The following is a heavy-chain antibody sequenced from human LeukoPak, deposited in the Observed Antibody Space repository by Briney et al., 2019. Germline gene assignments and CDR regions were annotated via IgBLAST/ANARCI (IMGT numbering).Heavy chain of an antibody. D-gene: IGHD3-10*01. V-gene: IGHV5-51*01. CDR1: GYSFTSYW. J-gene: IGHJ6*03. CDR3: ARQGYYYYGAGSRDPNYYYYMDV. Sequence: GESLKISCKGSGYSFTSYWIGWVRQMPGKGLEWMGIIYPGDSDTRYSPSFQGQVTISADKSISTAYLQWSSLKASDTAMYYCARQGYYYYGAGSRDPNYYYYMDVWGKGTTVTVSS. CDR2: IYPGDSDT.